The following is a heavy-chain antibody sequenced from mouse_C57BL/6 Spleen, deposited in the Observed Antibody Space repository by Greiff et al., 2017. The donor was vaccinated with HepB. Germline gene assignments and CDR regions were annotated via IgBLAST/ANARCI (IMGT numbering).Heavy chain of an antibody. J-gene: IGHJ4*01. CDR3: ARYGPYYAMDY. V-gene: IGHV1-82*01. CDR1: GYAFSSSW. CDR2: IYPGDGDT. D-gene: IGHD1-1*02. Sequence: VQRVESGPELVKPGASVKISCKASGYAFSSSWMNWVKQRPGKGLEWIGRIYPGDGDTNYNGKFKGKATLTADKSSSTAYMQLSSLTSEDSAVYFCARYGPYYAMDYWGQGTSVTVSS.